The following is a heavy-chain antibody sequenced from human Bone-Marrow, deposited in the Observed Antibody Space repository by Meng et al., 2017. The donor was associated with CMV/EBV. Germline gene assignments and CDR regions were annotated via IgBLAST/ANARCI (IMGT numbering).Heavy chain of an antibody. CDR3: VNCGPYGGYVHY. CDR1: GFTSSSYA. V-gene: IGHV3-30-3*01. D-gene: IGHD5-12*01. Sequence: GGSLRLFCAASGFTSSSYAMHWVRQAPGKGLEWVAVISYDGSNKSYADSVKGRFTISRVNSKNTLYLQMISLRSEDTAVYYCVNCGPYGGYVHYWGQGTLVTVSS. J-gene: IGHJ4*02. CDR2: ISYDGSNK.